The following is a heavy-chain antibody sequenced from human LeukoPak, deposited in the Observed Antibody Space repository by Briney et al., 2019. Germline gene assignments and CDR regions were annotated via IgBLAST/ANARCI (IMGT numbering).Heavy chain of an antibody. D-gene: IGHD6-19*01. CDR2: ISYDGSNK. CDR3: AKVPGYSSGWYYFDY. J-gene: IGHJ4*02. Sequence: GGSLRLSCAASGLTFSSYGMHWVRQAPGKGLEWVAVISYDGSNKYYADSVKGRFTISRDDSKNTLYLQMNSLRAEDTAVCYCAKVPGYSSGWYYFDYWGQGTLVTVSS. V-gene: IGHV3-30*18. CDR1: GLTFSSYG.